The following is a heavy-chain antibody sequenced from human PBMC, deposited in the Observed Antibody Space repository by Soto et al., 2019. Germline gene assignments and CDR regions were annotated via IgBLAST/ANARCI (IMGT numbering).Heavy chain of an antibody. CDR2: VTGSGESA. CDR1: GFTFSSYA. J-gene: IGHJ4*02. D-gene: IGHD3-16*01. Sequence: PGGSLRLSCGGSGFTFSSYAMSWVRQAPGKGLECVSGVTGSGESAYYADSVKGRFSISRDNSKKTLYLQMESLRAEDTAVYFCAKDQWFYDNVWGSLRYPYYFDLWGQGTLVTVYS. V-gene: IGHV3-23*01. CDR3: AKDQWFYDNVWGSLRYPYYFDL.